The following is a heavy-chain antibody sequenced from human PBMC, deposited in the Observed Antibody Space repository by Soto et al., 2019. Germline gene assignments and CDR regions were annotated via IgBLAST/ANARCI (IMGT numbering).Heavy chain of an antibody. CDR1: GGSITSGGYY. Sequence: PSETLSLTCTVSGGSITSGGYYWSWIRQHPGKGLEWIGYIYYSGFTYYNPSLKSRVTISVDTSKNQFSLKLSSVTAADTAVYYCAIYDSSGSRGFQHWGQGTLVTVSS. J-gene: IGHJ1*01. CDR3: AIYDSSGSRGFQH. V-gene: IGHV4-31*03. CDR2: IYYSGFT. D-gene: IGHD3-22*01.